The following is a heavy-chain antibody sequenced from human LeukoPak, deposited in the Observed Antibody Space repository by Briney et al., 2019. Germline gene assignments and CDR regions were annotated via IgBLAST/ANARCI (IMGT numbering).Heavy chain of an antibody. V-gene: IGHV5-51*01. J-gene: IGHJ3*02. CDR3: ARRGLGASEAFDI. CDR2: IYPGDSDT. Sequence: GESLKISCKGSGYSFTSYWIGWVGQMPGKGLEWMGIIYPGDSDTRYSPSFEGQVTISADKSISTAYLQWSSLKASDTAMYYCARRGLGASEAFDIWGQGTMVTVSS. D-gene: IGHD5-12*01. CDR1: GYSFTSYW.